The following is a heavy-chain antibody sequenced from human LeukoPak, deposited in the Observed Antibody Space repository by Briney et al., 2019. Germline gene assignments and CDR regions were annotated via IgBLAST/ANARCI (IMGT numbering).Heavy chain of an antibody. J-gene: IGHJ4*02. Sequence: AGSVKVSCKASGYTFTGYYMHWVRQAPGQGLEWMGWINPNSGGTNYAQKFQGRVTMTRDTSISTAYMELSRLRSDDTAMYYCARDDYGDYGSFYWGQGTLVTVSS. CDR2: INPNSGGT. V-gene: IGHV1-2*02. CDR1: GYTFTGYY. D-gene: IGHD4-17*01. CDR3: ARDDYGDYGSFY.